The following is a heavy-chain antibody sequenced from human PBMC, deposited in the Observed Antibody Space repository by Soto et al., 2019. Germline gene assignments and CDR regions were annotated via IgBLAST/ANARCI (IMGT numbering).Heavy chain of an antibody. D-gene: IGHD3-10*01. V-gene: IGHV1-69*02. CDR3: ASTLWFGELLPSHFDY. J-gene: IGHJ4*02. CDR1: GGTFSSYT. Sequence: QVQLVQSGAEVKKPGSSVKVSCKASGGTFSSYTISWVRQAPGQGLEWMGRIIPILGIANYAQKFQGRVTITADKSTSTAYMELSSLRSEGTAVYYCASTLWFGELLPSHFDYWGQGTLVTVSS. CDR2: IIPILGIA.